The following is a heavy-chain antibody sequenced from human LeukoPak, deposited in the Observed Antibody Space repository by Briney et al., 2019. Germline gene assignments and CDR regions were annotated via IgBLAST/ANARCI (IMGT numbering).Heavy chain of an antibody. V-gene: IGHV4-30-4*01. CDR3: ARAMVRDPLDDY. J-gene: IGHJ4*02. Sequence: PSETLSLTCTVSGGSISSGDYYWSWIRQPPGKGLEWIGYIYYSGSTYYNPSLKSRVTISVDTSENQFSLKLSSVTAADTAVYYCARAMVRDPLDDYWGQGTLVTVSS. CDR1: GGSISSGDYY. CDR2: IYYSGST. D-gene: IGHD3-10*01.